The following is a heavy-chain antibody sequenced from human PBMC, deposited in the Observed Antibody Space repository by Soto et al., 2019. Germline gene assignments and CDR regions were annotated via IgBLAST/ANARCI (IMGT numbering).Heavy chain of an antibody. J-gene: IGHJ4*02. CDR1: GFTFSSYA. CDR3: AKGVPQYTHMALCDY. CDR2: ISGSDGRT. V-gene: IGHV3-23*01. D-gene: IGHD5-18*01. Sequence: EVQLLESGGGLVRPGGSLRLSCAASGFTFSSYAMSWVRQAPGKGLEWVSPISGSDGRTYYTDSVKGRFTISRDNSRNTAYLQMTRLRVEDTAAYYCAKGVPQYTHMALCDYWGRGSLVTASS.